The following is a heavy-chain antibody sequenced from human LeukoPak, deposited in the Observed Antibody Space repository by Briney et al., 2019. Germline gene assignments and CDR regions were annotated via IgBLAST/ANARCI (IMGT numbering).Heavy chain of an antibody. J-gene: IGHJ1*01. V-gene: IGHV1-69*01. CDR2: IIPIFGTA. CDR3: ARDPIAVAGTSYFQH. Sequence: ASVKVSCKTSGGTFSSYAISWVRQAPGQGLEWMGGIIPIFGTANYAQKFQGRVTITADESTSTAYMELSSLRSEDTAVYYCARDPIAVAGTSYFQHWGQGILVTVSS. D-gene: IGHD6-19*01. CDR1: GGTFSSYA.